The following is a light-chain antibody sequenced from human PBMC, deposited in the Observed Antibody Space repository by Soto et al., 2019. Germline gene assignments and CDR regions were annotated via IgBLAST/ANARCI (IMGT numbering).Light chain of an antibody. CDR3: SSYTSRSTLVV. CDR1: SSDVGGYNY. J-gene: IGLJ2*01. Sequence: QSALTQPASVSGSPGQSIAMSCAGTSSDVGGYNYVSWYQQHPGKAPKLMIFDVSSRPSGVSNRFSGSKSGNVASLTISGLQADDEADYYCSSYTSRSTLVVFGGVTKLTVL. V-gene: IGLV2-14*01. CDR2: DVS.